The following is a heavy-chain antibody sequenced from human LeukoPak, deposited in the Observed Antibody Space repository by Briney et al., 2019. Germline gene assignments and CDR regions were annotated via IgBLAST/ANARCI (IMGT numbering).Heavy chain of an antibody. CDR3: ARQYYDILTGPPGFWFDP. Sequence: SETLSLTCTVSGGSISSSSYYWGWIRQPPGKGLEWIGSIYYSGSTYYNPSLKSRVTISVDTSKNQFSLKLSSVTAADTAVYYCARQYYDILTGPPGFWFDPWGQGTLVTVSS. J-gene: IGHJ5*02. CDR2: IYYSGST. D-gene: IGHD3-9*01. V-gene: IGHV4-39*01. CDR1: GGSISSSSYY.